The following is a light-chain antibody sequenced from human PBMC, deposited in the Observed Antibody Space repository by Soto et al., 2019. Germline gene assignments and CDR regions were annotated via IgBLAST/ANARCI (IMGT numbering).Light chain of an antibody. J-gene: IGKJ1*01. CDR3: QQSYSTPIT. CDR2: AAS. Sequence: IQMTQSPSSVSSSVGDRVTITCRASQSISSYLNWYQQKPGKAPKLLIYAASSLQSGVPSRFSGSGSGTDFTLTISSLQPEDFATYYCQQSYSTPITFGQGTKVDI. CDR1: QSISSY. V-gene: IGKV1-39*01.